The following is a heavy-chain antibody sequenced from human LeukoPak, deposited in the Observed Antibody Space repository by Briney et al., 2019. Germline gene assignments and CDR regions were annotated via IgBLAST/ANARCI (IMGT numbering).Heavy chain of an antibody. CDR3: AKGGGSLRRGMDF. CDR1: GFTFRNYY. V-gene: IGHV3-30*18. J-gene: IGHJ4*01. D-gene: IGHD2-15*01. CDR2: ISDDGGIK. Sequence: PGGSLRLSCTVSGFTFRNYYMHWVRQAPGKGLEWVALISDDGGIKYEGPSVRGRVTISRDNAENTVFLQMNRLRIEDTAVYFCAKGGGSLRRGMDFWGQGTLVTVSS.